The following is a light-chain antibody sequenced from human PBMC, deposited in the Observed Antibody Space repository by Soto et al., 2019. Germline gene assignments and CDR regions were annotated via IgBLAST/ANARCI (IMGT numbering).Light chain of an antibody. Sequence: EYVLTQSPGTLYLSPGERATLSCRASQSVSSSYLAWYQQKPGQAPRLLIYGASSRATGIPDRFSGSGSGTDFTLSISRLEPEDFAVYYCQQYGSSPWTFGQVTKVDI. CDR3: QQYGSSPWT. CDR1: QSVSSSY. J-gene: IGKJ1*01. CDR2: GAS. V-gene: IGKV3-20*01.